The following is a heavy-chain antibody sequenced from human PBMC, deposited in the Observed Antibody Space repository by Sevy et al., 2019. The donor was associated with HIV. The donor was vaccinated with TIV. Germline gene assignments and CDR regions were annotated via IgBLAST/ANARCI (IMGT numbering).Heavy chain of an antibody. CDR1: GFSVSSHA. V-gene: IGHV3-30*04. CDR3: TRDAGYSVGWYPSNY. Sequence: GGSLRLSCAASGFSVSSHAMHWVRQAPGKGLEWVALLSYDGSTQDYADSVKGRFSISRDNSKNILYLQMNSLRPADTALYYCTRDAGYSVGWYPSNYWGQGTLVTVSS. J-gene: IGHJ4*02. D-gene: IGHD6-19*01. CDR2: LSYDGSTQ.